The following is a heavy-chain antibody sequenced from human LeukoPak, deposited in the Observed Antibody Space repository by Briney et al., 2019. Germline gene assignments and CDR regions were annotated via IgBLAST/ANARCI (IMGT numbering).Heavy chain of an antibody. Sequence: GASVKVSCKASGYTFTNYFITWVRQAPGQGLEWMGWISAYNGDTNYGQKLQGRVTMTTDTSTSTAYMELRSLRSDDTAVYYCARAYGDYDGAFDIWGQGTMVTVSS. CDR1: GYTFTNYF. CDR3: ARAYGDYDGAFDI. V-gene: IGHV1-18*01. CDR2: ISAYNGDT. J-gene: IGHJ3*02. D-gene: IGHD4-17*01.